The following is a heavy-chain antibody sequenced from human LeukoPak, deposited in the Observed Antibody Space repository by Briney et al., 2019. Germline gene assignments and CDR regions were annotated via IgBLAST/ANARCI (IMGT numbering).Heavy chain of an antibody. D-gene: IGHD4/OR15-4a*01. CDR3: ASEYGGARGGDY. CDR2: IYHSGST. V-gene: IGHV4-30-2*01. Sequence: SETLSLTCAVSGGSISSGGYSWSWIRQPPGKGLEWIGYIYHSGSTYYNPSLKSRVTISVDRSKNQFSLKLSSVTAADTAVYYCASEYGGARGGDYWGQGTLVTVSS. CDR1: GGSISSGGYS. J-gene: IGHJ4*02.